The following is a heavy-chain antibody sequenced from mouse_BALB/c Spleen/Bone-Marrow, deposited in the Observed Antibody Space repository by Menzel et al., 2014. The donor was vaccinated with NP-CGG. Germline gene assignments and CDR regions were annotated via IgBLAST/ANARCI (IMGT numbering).Heavy chain of an antibody. Sequence: QVQLQQPGPELAKPGASVKVSCKASGYTFTDTWIHWIKQRPGQGLEWIGYINPSTGYAEYNQNFKDKATLSVDKSSSAAYMQLSSLTSEDSAVYYCARDYWGQGTTLTVSS. V-gene: IGHV1-7*01. J-gene: IGHJ2*01. CDR2: INPSTGYA. CDR1: GYTFTDTW. CDR3: ARDY.